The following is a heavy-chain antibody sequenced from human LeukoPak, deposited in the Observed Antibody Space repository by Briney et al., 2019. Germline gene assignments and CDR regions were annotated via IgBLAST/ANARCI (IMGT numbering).Heavy chain of an antibody. J-gene: IGHJ4*02. CDR2: IYYSGSA. V-gene: IGHV4-59*01. Sequence: SQTLSLTRTVSGGSPSSNYRSWIRPPPGKGLEWIGYIYYSGSANYNPSLKSRVTISVDTSKNQFSLKLSSVTAADTAVYYCASTGYSYGLFDYWGQGTVVTVS. CDR1: GGSPSSNY. CDR3: ASTGYSYGLFDY. D-gene: IGHD5-18*01.